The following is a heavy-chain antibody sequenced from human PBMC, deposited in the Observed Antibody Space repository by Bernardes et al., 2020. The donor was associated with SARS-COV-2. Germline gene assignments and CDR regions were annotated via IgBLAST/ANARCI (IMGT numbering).Heavy chain of an antibody. J-gene: IGHJ3*02. CDR2: IYYSGST. D-gene: IGHD2-21*02. Sequence: SETLSLTCTVSGGSISSGGYYWSWIRQHPGKGLEWIGYIYYSGSTYYNPSLKSRVTISVDTSKNQFSLKLSSVTAADTAVYYCARVFWIDPGGGDGRNAFDIWGQGTMVTVSS. V-gene: IGHV4-31*03. CDR1: GGSISSGGYY. CDR3: ARVFWIDPGGGDGRNAFDI.